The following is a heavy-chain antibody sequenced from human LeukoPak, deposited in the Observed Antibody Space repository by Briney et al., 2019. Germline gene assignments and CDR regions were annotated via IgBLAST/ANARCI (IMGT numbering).Heavy chain of an antibody. CDR2: ISSSGSTI. CDR3: ARGSPRITMIVVVNSYMDV. J-gene: IGHJ6*03. CDR1: GFTFSSYS. D-gene: IGHD3-22*01. V-gene: IGHV3-48*01. Sequence: GGSLRLSCAASGFTFSSYSMNWVRQAPGKGLEWVSYISSSGSTIYYADSVKGRFTISRDNAKNSLYLQMNSLRAEDTAVYYCARGSPRITMIVVVNSYMDVWGKGTTVTVSS.